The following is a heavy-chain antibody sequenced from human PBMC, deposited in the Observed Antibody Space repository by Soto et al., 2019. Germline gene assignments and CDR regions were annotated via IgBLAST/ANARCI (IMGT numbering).Heavy chain of an antibody. CDR2: IDPGSGNP. V-gene: IGHV1-3*01. CDR1: GYTLTNYA. CDR3: PRDLNGGNPFDY. D-gene: IGHD2-8*01. Sequence: QVQLVQSGAEVKKPGASVRISCKASGYTLTNYAIHWVRQAAGESLEWLAWIDPGSGNPTYSQKFRDRITLTRDFSESTFYMDLSSLTSGDTAVYFCPRDLNGGNPFDYWGQGTLVTVS. J-gene: IGHJ4*02.